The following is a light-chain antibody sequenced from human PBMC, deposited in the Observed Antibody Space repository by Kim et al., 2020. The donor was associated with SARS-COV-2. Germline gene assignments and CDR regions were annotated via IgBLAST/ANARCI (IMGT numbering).Light chain of an antibody. CDR3: GTWDSSLSAGGV. V-gene: IGLV1-51*01. Sequence: QKVTISCSGSSSNIGNNYVSWYQHLPGTAPKLLIYDNNKRPSGIPDRFSGSKSGTSATLGITGLQTGDEADYYCGTWDSSLSAGGVFGGGTKLTVL. J-gene: IGLJ3*02. CDR1: SSNIGNNY. CDR2: DNN.